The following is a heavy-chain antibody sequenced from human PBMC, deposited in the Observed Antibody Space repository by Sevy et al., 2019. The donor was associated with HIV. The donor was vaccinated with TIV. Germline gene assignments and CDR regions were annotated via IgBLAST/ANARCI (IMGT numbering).Heavy chain of an antibody. D-gene: IGHD2-2*02. CDR3: ARVIGGIVVVPAAIARGWFDP. V-gene: IGHV4-59*01. CDR2: IYYSGGT. J-gene: IGHJ5*02. Sequence: SETLSLTCTVSGGSISSYYWSWIRQPPGKGLEWIGYIYYSGGTNYNPSLKSRVTISVDTSKNQFSLKLSSVTAADTAVYYCARVIGGIVVVPAAIARGWFDPWGQGTLVTVSS. CDR1: GGSISSYY.